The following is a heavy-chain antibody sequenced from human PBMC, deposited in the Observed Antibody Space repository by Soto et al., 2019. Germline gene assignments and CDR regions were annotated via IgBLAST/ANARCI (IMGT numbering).Heavy chain of an antibody. D-gene: IGHD6-19*01. CDR1: GGTFSSYA. CDR2: IIPIFGTT. Sequence: QVQLVQSGTEVKKPGSSVKVSCKASGGTFSSYAISWVRQAPGQGLEWMGGIIPIFGTTNYAEKFQGRVSITADESTSTAYVELSSLRSEDTAVYYCARSSGWYEADAFDMWGQGTMVTVSA. V-gene: IGHV1-69*01. J-gene: IGHJ3*02. CDR3: ARSSGWYEADAFDM.